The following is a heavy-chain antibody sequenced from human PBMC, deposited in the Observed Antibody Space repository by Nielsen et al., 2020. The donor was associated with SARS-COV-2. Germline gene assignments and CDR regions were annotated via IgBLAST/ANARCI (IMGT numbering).Heavy chain of an antibody. J-gene: IGHJ3*02. V-gene: IGHV5-10-1*01. CDR2: IDPSDSYT. Sequence: GSLKISCKGSGYSFTSYWISWVRQMPGKGLEWMGRIDPSDSYTNYSPSFQGHVTISADKSISTAYLQWSSLKASDTAMYYCARHSSAVAGTEYDAFDIWGQGTMVTVSS. CDR1: GYSFTSYW. CDR3: ARHSSAVAGTEYDAFDI. D-gene: IGHD6-19*01.